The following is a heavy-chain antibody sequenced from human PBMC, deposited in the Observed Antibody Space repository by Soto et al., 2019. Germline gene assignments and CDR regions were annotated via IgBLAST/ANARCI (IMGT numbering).Heavy chain of an antibody. CDR2: ISAYNGNT. Sequence: ASVKVSCKASGYTFTSYGISWVRQAPGQGLEWMGWISAYNGNTNYAQKLQGRVTMTTDTSTSTAYMELRSLRSDDTAVYYCARDGGYCSSTSCYYYGMEVWGQGTTVTVSS. D-gene: IGHD2-2*01. CDR1: GYTFTSYG. J-gene: IGHJ6*02. V-gene: IGHV1-18*04. CDR3: ARDGGYCSSTSCYYYGMEV.